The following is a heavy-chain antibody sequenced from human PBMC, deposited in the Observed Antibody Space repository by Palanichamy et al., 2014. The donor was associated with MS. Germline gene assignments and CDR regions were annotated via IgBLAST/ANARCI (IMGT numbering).Heavy chain of an antibody. Sequence: QLQLQESGPGLVKPSETLSLTCTVSGGSISSSSYYWGWIRQPPGKGLEWIGSTCYCGTTHYIPSLKSRLTISGDTSKNQFSLKLSSVTAADTAVYYCASRTSDYGDYVGFDYWGQGTLVTVSS. CDR3: ASRTSDYGDYVGFDY. CDR2: TCYCGTT. V-gene: IGHV4-39*01. J-gene: IGHJ4*02. D-gene: IGHD4-17*01. CDR1: GGSISSSSYY.